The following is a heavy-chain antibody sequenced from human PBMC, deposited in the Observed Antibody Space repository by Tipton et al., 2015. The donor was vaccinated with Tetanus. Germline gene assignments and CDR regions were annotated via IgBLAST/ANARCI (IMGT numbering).Heavy chain of an antibody. D-gene: IGHD6-6*01. CDR1: GGSFSDYF. Sequence: LRLSCAVSGGSFSDYFWGWIRQPPGKGLEWIANVHYTGDTYYSPSLRSRVTISVDTSKDQFSLRLSSVTAADTAVYYCARPTLRLVIDSWGQGTLVTVSS. CDR3: ARPTLRLVIDS. J-gene: IGHJ4*02. V-gene: IGHV4-59*12. CDR2: VHYTGDT.